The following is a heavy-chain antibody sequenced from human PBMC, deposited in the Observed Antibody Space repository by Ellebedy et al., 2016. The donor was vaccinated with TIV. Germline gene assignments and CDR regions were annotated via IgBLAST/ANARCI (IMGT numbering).Heavy chain of an antibody. CDR1: GFSFSTHY. J-gene: IGHJ4*02. D-gene: IGHD2-15*01. CDR2: INPDGSGA. V-gene: IGHV3-7*04. CDR3: AKEEWWRFDY. Sequence: GESLKISCVASGFSFSTHYMTWVRQAPGKGLEWLAKINPDGSGADYVDAVNGRFTLSRDNTKNSLYLQMNSLRDEDTAVYYCAKEEWWRFDYWGQGTAVTVSS.